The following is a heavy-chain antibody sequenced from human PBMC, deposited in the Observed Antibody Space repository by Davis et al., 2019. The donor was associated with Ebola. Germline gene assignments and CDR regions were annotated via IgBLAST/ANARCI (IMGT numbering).Heavy chain of an antibody. J-gene: IGHJ4*02. V-gene: IGHV4-38-2*02. Sequence: SETLSLTCTVSGYSISSGYYWGWIRQPPGKGLEWIGSIYHSGSTYYNPSLKSRVTISVDTSKNQFSLKLSSVTAADTAVSYCARVTARNWRNFDYWGQGTLVTVSS. CDR2: IYHSGST. CDR3: ARVTARNWRNFDY. D-gene: IGHD1-1*01. CDR1: GYSISSGYY.